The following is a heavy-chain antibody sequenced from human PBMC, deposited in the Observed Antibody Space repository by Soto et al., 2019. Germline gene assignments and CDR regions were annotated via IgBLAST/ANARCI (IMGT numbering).Heavy chain of an antibody. Sequence: EVQLVESGGGLIQPGGSLRLSCAASGFTVSSNYMSWVRQAPGKGLEWVSVICSGGSTYYADSVKGRFTISRDNSKNTLYLQMNSLRAEDTAVYYCARASYYGGTRSPDAFDIWGQGTMVTVSS. D-gene: IGHD4-17*01. J-gene: IGHJ3*02. CDR1: GFTVSSNY. CDR2: ICSGGST. V-gene: IGHV3-53*01. CDR3: ARASYYGGTRSPDAFDI.